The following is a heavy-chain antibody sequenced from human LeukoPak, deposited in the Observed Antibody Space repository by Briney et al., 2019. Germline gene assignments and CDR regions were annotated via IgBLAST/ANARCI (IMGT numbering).Heavy chain of an antibody. CDR1: GGSISSYY. Sequence: SETLSLTCTVSGGSISSYYWSWIRQPPGKGLEWIGYIYYSGSTNYNPSLKSRVTISVDTSKNQFSLKLSSVTAADTAVYYCARGREGSITMVRGVNYFDYWGQGTLVTVSS. V-gene: IGHV4-59*01. CDR2: IYYSGST. CDR3: ARGREGSITMVRGVNYFDY. D-gene: IGHD3-10*01. J-gene: IGHJ4*02.